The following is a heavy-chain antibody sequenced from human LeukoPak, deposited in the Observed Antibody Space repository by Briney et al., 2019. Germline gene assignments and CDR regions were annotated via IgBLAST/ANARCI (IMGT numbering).Heavy chain of an antibody. J-gene: IGHJ4*02. CDR1: GFTFSRYS. Sequence: GVLRLSCAASGFTFSRYSMNWVRQAPGKGLEWVSYISSSSSTIYYADSVKGRFTISRDNAKNSLYLQMNSLRAEDTAVYYCARDYGWGSLFDYWGQGTLVTVSA. CDR2: ISSSSSTI. CDR3: ARDYGWGSLFDY. V-gene: IGHV3-48*01. D-gene: IGHD3-10*01.